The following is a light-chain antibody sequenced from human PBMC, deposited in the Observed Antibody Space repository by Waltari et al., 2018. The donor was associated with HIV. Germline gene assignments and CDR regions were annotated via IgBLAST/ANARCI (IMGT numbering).Light chain of an antibody. CDR3: QSADSNASLWV. J-gene: IGLJ3*02. V-gene: IGLV3-25*03. CDR2: KDT. CDR1: ALPKQY. Sequence: SYELTQPPSVSVSPGQTARITCSGDALPKQYAYWYQQRPGQAPVLVISKDTERPSGIHERFSGSSSGTTATLTIIGVQAQDEADYHCQSADSNASLWVFGGGTKLTVL.